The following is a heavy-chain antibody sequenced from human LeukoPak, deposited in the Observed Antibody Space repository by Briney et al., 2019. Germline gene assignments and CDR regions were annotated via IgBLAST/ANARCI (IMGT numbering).Heavy chain of an antibody. D-gene: IGHD1-26*01. V-gene: IGHV4-39*01. J-gene: IGHJ6*03. CDR3: ASKQWVYYYMDV. Sequence: PSETLSLTCTVSGVSISSSNYYWGWIRQPPGKGLEWIGSISYSGSTYYNPSLKSRVTIFVDTSKNQFSLKLSSVTAADTAVYYCASKQWVYYYMDVWGKGTTVTVSS. CDR1: GVSISSSNYY. CDR2: ISYSGST.